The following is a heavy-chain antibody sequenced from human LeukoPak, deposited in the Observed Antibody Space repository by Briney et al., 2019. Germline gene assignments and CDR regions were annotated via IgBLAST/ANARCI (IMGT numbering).Heavy chain of an antibody. Sequence: PGGSLRLSCAASGFTFSSYEMNWVRQAPGKGLEWVSYISSSGSTIYYADSVKGRFTISRDNAKNSLYLQMNSLRAEDTAVYYCARGLTPYDFFSLDYYYYMDVWGKGTTVTVSS. CDR3: ARGLTPYDFFSLDYYYYMDV. J-gene: IGHJ6*03. CDR1: GFTFSSYE. V-gene: IGHV3-48*03. D-gene: IGHD3-3*01. CDR2: ISSSGSTI.